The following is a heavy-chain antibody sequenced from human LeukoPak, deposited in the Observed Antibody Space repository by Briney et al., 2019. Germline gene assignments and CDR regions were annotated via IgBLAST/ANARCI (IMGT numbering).Heavy chain of an antibody. CDR3: TTTSKGVTAAEDF. Sequence: GGSLRLSCAASGFTFSDYYLNWIRQAPGKGLEWVAYISANGRTIYYAGSVKGRFTISRDNAKKTLFLQMNSLRAGDTAVYYCTTTSKGVTAAEDFWGQGTLVSVSS. J-gene: IGHJ4*02. CDR1: GFTFSDYY. D-gene: IGHD6-13*01. CDR2: ISANGRTI. V-gene: IGHV3-11*01.